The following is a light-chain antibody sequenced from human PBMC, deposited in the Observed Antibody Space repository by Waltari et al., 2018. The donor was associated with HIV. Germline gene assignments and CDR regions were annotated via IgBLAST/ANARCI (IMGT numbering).Light chain of an antibody. CDR1: ALPKNP. V-gene: IGLV3-25*03. CDR2: QDT. Sequence: SYELTQTPSVSLPPGQTATLMCSGDALPKNPVYWYQQKAGQAPVMIIFQDTKRPSDIPARFSASSAGTTATLTISGVQAEDEADYFCQSAHNSDVIFGGGTKLTVL. J-gene: IGLJ2*01. CDR3: QSAHNSDVI.